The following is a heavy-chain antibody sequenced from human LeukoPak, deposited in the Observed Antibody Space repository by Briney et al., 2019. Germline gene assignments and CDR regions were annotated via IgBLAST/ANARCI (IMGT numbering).Heavy chain of an antibody. CDR1: GGSISSGGYY. CDR3: ARGRLLWFGELRDFDY. Sequence: SETLSLTCTVSGGSISSGGYYWSWIRQPPGKGLEWIGEINHSGSTNYNPSLKSRVTISVDTSKNQFSLKLSSVTAADTAVYYCARGRLLWFGELRDFDYWGQGTLVTVSS. CDR2: INHSGST. D-gene: IGHD3-10*01. V-gene: IGHV4-39*07. J-gene: IGHJ4*02.